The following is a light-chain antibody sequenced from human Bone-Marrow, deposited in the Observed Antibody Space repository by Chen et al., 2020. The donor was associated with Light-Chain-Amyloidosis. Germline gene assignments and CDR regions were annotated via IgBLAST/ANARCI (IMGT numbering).Light chain of an antibody. V-gene: IGLV3-1*01. J-gene: IGLJ2*01. CDR1: DLGDKY. CDR3: QVWDDRTVV. CDR2: QDT. Sequence: SYELTLPPSVSLFPGQTANITCSGKDLGDKYVCWFQQRPGQSPVLLIYQDTKRPSGIPGRFSGTNSGNTATLTISGTQAMDEADYFCQVWDDRTVVFGGGTKLTVL.